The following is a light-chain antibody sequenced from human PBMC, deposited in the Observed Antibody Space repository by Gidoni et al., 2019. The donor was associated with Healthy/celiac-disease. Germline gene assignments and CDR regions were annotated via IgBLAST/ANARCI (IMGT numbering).Light chain of an antibody. V-gene: IGKV1-39*01. J-gene: IGKJ3*01. CDR1: QSISSY. CDR3: QQSYSTPDFT. CDR2: AAS. Sequence: DIQMTPSPSSLSASVGDRVTITCRASQSISSYLNWYQQKPGKAPKLLIYAASSLQSGVPSRFSGSGSGTDFTITISSLQPEDFATYYCQQSYSTPDFTFXPXTKVDIK.